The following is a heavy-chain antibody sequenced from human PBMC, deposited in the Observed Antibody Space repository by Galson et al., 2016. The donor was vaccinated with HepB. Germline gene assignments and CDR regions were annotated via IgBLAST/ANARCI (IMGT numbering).Heavy chain of an antibody. D-gene: IGHD6-25*01. CDR1: GYTFISYA. Sequence: SVKVSCKAAGYTFISYAIHWVHQAPGQRLEWMGWVHPGSGKTPYSSTFQARVTITHDTSANTAYMELSSPTSEDTAVYYCARGTNSGFDSWGQGTLVTVAS. J-gene: IGHJ5*01. CDR2: VHPGSGKT. V-gene: IGHV1-3*01. CDR3: ARGTNSGFDS.